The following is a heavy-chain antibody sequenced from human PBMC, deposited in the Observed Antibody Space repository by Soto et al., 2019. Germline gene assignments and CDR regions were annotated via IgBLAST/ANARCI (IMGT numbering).Heavy chain of an antibody. CDR3: ARTFLEWFVSNWFDP. CDR1: GYTFTSYG. D-gene: IGHD3-3*01. CDR2: ISAYNGNT. J-gene: IGHJ5*02. V-gene: IGHV1-18*01. Sequence: GASVKVSCKASGYTFTSYGISWVRQAPGQGLEWMGWISAYNGNTNYAQKLQGRVTMTTDTSTSTAYMELRSLRSDDTAVYYCARTFLEWFVSNWFDPWGQGTLVTVSS.